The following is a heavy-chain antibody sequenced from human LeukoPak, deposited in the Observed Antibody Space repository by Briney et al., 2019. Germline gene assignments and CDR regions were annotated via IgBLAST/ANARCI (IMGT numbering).Heavy chain of an antibody. CDR3: ARGCGGSCYSDYFDY. D-gene: IGHD2-15*01. CDR1: GFTFSSYS. J-gene: IGHJ4*02. V-gene: IGHV3-21*01. CDR2: ISSSSSYI. Sequence: PGGSLRLSCAASGFTFSSYSMNWVRQAPGKGLEWVSSISSSSSYIYYADSVKGRFTISRDNAKNSLYLQMNSLRAEDTAVYYCARGCGGSCYSDYFDYWGQGTLVTVSS.